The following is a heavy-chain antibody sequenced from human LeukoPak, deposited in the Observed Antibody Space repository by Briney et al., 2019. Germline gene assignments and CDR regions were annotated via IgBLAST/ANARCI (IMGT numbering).Heavy chain of an antibody. CDR1: GFSISGYW. V-gene: IGHV3-74*01. D-gene: IGHD3-22*01. CDR2: MNSGGTTI. CDR3: ARDHDSSGYTFDY. J-gene: IGHJ4*02. Sequence: GGSLRLSCAASGFSISGYWMHWVRQAAGEGLVWVSRMNSGGTTINYADSVKGRFSISRDNVDNTLHLQMNSLRVEDTAVYYCARDHDSSGYTFDYWGQGTLVTVSS.